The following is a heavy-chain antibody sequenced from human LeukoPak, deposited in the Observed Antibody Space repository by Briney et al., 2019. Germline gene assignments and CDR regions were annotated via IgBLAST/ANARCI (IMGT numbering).Heavy chain of an antibody. V-gene: IGHV4-34*01. Sequence: SGTLSLTCVVSGGSFSGYFWSWIRQPPGKGLEWIGEINHRGSTNYNPSLKSRVTISVDTSKNQFSLDLASVTTADTAVYYCARRYCTGTTCYYDYWGQGTLVTVSS. CDR3: ARRYCTGTTCYYDY. J-gene: IGHJ4*02. CDR2: INHRGST. D-gene: IGHD2-2*01. CDR1: GGSFSGYF.